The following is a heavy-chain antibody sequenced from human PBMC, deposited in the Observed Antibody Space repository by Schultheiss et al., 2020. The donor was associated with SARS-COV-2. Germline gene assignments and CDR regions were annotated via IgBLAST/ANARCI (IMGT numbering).Heavy chain of an antibody. J-gene: IGHJ6*03. V-gene: IGHV4-34*01. D-gene: IGHD3-10*01. Sequence: SQTLSLTCAVYGGSFSGYYWSWIRQSPGKGLEWIGEINHSGSTNYNPSLKSRLTTSVDTSKNQFSLKLSSVTAADTAVYYCARVSYYGSGSYGYYYYMDVWGKGTTVTVSS. CDR3: ARVSYYGSGSYGYYYYMDV. CDR2: INHSGST. CDR1: GGSFSGYY.